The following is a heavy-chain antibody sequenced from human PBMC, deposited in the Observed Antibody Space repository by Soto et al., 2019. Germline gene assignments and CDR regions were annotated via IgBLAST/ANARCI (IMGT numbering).Heavy chain of an antibody. V-gene: IGHV3-9*01. CDR2: ISWNSGSI. CDR1: GFTFDDYV. J-gene: IGHJ3*02. CDR3: TKCSRAECAFDI. Sequence: EVQLVESGGGLVQPGRSLRLSCAASGFTFDDYVMHWVRQAPGKGLEWVSGISWNSGSIGYADSVKGRFTISRDNAKNSLYLHMHSLRAEDTALYYCTKCSRAECAFDIWGQGTMVTVSS. D-gene: IGHD2-2*01.